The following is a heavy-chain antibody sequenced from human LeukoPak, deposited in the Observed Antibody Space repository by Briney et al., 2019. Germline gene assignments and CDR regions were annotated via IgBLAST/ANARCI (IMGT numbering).Heavy chain of an antibody. CDR2: IYHSGST. V-gene: IGHV4-4*02. D-gene: IGHD6-13*01. J-gene: IGHJ4*02. CDR1: GVSISNDNW. Sequence: PSETLSLTCAVSGVSISNDNWWSWVRQPPGKGLEWIGEIYHSGSTNYNPSLKSRVTISVDKSKNQFSLRLTSVTAADTAVYYCARGEQQLVKRFDYWGQGTLVTVSS. CDR3: ARGEQQLVKRFDY.